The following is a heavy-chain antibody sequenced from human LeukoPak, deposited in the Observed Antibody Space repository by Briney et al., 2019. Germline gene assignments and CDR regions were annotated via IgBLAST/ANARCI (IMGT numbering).Heavy chain of an antibody. CDR2: INPNSGGT. CDR1: GYTFTGYY. D-gene: IGHD2-2*02. J-gene: IGHJ4*02. Sequence: ASVKVSCKASGYTFTGYYMHWVRQAPGQGLEWMGWINPNSGGTNYAQKFQGRVTMTRDTSISTAYMELSRLRSDDTAVYYCARETHIVVVPAAIVYFDYWGQGTLVTVSS. V-gene: IGHV1-2*02. CDR3: ARETHIVVVPAAIVYFDY.